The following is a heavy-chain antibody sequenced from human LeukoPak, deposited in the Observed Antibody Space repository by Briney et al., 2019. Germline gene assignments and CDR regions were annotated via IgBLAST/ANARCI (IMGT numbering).Heavy chain of an antibody. V-gene: IGHV3-30*02. Sequence: GGSLRLSCAASGFTVSSNYLNWVRQAPGKGLEWVAFITYDGSNKYNADSVRGRFTITRDNSKNTLYLQMNSLRAEDTAVYYCAKEGTMSSGTRDFDYWGQGTLVTVSS. J-gene: IGHJ4*02. CDR2: ITYDGSNK. D-gene: IGHD1-1*01. CDR3: AKEGTMSSGTRDFDY. CDR1: GFTVSSNY.